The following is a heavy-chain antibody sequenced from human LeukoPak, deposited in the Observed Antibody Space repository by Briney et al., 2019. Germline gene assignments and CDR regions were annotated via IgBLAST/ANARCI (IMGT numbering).Heavy chain of an antibody. V-gene: IGHV3-30*04. Sequence: HPGGSLRLSCAASGFTFNRYAMHWVRQAPGKGLEWVAAISYDGSNRYYADSVKGRFTISRDNSNNTLFLQLNSLRPEATAVYYCARVYCGADCYNNYYYGMDVWGQGTTVTVSS. D-gene: IGHD2-21*02. J-gene: IGHJ6*02. CDR3: ARVYCGADCYNNYYYGMDV. CDR1: GFTFNRYA. CDR2: ISYDGSNR.